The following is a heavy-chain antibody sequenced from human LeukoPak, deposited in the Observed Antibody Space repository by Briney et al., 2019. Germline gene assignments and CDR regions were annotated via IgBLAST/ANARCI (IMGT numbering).Heavy chain of an antibody. CDR1: GGSISRYY. CDR2: IYYRGST. D-gene: IGHD7-27*01. Sequence: PSETLSLTCTVSGGSISRYYWSWIRQPPGKGLEWIGYIYYRGSTNYNPSLKSRVTISVDTSKNQFSLKLSSVTAADTAVYYCARGKLGMEAFDIWGQGTMVTVSS. J-gene: IGHJ3*02. CDR3: ARGKLGMEAFDI. V-gene: IGHV4-59*01.